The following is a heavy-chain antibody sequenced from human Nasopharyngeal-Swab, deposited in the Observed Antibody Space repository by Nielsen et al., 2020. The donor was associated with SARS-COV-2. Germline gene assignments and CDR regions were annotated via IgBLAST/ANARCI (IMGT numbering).Heavy chain of an antibody. CDR3: ARDLQDYGMDV. D-gene: IGHD4-11*01. J-gene: IGHJ6*02. CDR2: IYSGGST. V-gene: IGHV3-53*04. Sequence: GVLKISCAASGFTVSSNYMSWVRQAPGKGLEWVSVIYSGGSTYYADSVKGRSTISRHNSKNTLYLQMNSLRAEDTAVYYCARDLQDYGMDVWGQGTTVTVSS. CDR1: GFTVSSNY.